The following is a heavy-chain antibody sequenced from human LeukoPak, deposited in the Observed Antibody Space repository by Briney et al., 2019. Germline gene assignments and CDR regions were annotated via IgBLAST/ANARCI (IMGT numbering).Heavy chain of an antibody. CDR3: ATAPGGGSGSGYGMDV. CDR2: IIPIFGTA. Sequence: GSSAKVSCKASGGTFSSYAISWVRQAPGQGLEWMGGIIPIFGTANYAQKFQGRVTITADKSTSTAYMELSSLRSEDTAVYYCATAPGGGSGSGYGMDVWGKGTTVTVSS. V-gene: IGHV1-69*06. D-gene: IGHD3-10*01. J-gene: IGHJ6*04. CDR1: GGTFSSYA.